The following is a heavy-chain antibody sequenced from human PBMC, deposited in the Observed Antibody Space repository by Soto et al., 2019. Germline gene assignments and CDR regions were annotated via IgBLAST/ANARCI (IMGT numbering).Heavy chain of an antibody. V-gene: IGHV3-9*01. CDR3: AKDTEVRGVIITFGWFDP. CDR1: GFTFDDYA. Sequence: EVQLVESGGGLVQPGRSLRLSCAASGFTFDDYAMHWVRQAPGKGLEWVSGISWNSGSIGYADSVKGRFTISRDNAKNSLYLQMNSLRAEDTALYYCAKDTEVRGVIITFGWFDPWGQGTLVTVSS. J-gene: IGHJ5*02. D-gene: IGHD3-10*01. CDR2: ISWNSGSI.